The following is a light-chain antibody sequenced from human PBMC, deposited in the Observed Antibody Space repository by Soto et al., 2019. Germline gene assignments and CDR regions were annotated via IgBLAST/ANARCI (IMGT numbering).Light chain of an antibody. Sequence: QSALTQPASVSGSPGQSITISCTGTSSDVGGYNYVSWYQQHPGKAPKLMIYDVSNRPSGVSNRFSGSKSGNTASLTISGLQAEDEADYYCSSYTSRSTLYVFGTGTTVTVL. CDR1: SSDVGGYNY. CDR3: SSYTSRSTLYV. J-gene: IGLJ1*01. CDR2: DVS. V-gene: IGLV2-14*01.